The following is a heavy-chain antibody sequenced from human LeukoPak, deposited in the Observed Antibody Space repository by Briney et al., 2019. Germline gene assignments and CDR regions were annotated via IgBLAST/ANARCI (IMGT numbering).Heavy chain of an antibody. V-gene: IGHV4-39*01. CDR3: ARHVLGGDCYSPLVD. Sequence: SETLSLTCTVCGGSISSSSYYWGWIRQPPGKGLEWIGSIYYSGSNYYNPSLKSRVTISVDTSKNQFSLKLSSVTAADTAVYYSARHVLGGDCYSPLVDWGQGTLVTVSS. CDR1: GGSISSSSYY. D-gene: IGHD2-21*02. J-gene: IGHJ4*02. CDR2: IYYSGSN.